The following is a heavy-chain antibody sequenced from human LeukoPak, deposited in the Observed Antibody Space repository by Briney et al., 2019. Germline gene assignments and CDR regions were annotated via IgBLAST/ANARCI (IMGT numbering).Heavy chain of an antibody. J-gene: IGHJ4*02. D-gene: IGHD3-22*01. Sequence: SETLSLTCTVSGGSISGSSYYWGWIRQPPGKGLEWIGSIYYSGSTYYNPSLKSRVTISVDTSKNQFSLKLSSVTAADTAVYYCARLTYYYHSSGYYNGHYFDYWGQGTLVTVSS. CDR1: GGSISGSSYY. CDR2: IYYSGST. CDR3: ARLTYYYHSSGYYNGHYFDY. V-gene: IGHV4-39*01.